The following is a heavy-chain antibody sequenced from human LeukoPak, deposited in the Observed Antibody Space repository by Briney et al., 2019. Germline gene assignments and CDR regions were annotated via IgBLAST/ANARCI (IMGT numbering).Heavy chain of an antibody. Sequence: SETLSLTCTVFGASIRDHYWSWIRQPVGKRPEWIGRIYTDGTTHYNPSLESRVTISRDKSKNQFSVRLPSVTAADTAVYSCARDMNRNGFYHGFEYWSRGTLVTVSS. CDR1: GASIRDHY. D-gene: IGHD2-8*01. CDR2: IYTDGTT. CDR3: ARDMNRNGFYHGFEY. J-gene: IGHJ4*02. V-gene: IGHV4-4*07.